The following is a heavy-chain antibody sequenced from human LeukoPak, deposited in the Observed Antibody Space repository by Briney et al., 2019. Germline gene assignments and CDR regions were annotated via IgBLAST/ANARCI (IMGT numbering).Heavy chain of an antibody. CDR3: ARHGYSYGYYYYYYMDV. Sequence: PSETLSLTCAVYGGSFSGYYWSWIRQPPGKGLEWIGEINHSGSTYYNPSLKSRVTISVDTSKNQFSLKLSSVTAADTAVYYCARHGYSYGYYYYYYMDVWGKGTTVTISS. CDR1: GGSFSGYY. D-gene: IGHD5-18*01. CDR2: INHSGST. V-gene: IGHV4-34*01. J-gene: IGHJ6*03.